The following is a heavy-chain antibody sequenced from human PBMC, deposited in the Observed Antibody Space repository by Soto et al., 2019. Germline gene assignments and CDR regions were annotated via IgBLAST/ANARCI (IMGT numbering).Heavy chain of an antibody. J-gene: IGHJ4*02. CDR2: ISYDGSNK. CDR3: ASRFDY. V-gene: IGHV3-30-3*01. CDR1: GFTFSSYA. Sequence: QVQLVESGGGVVQPGRSLRLSCAASGFTFSSYAMHWVRQAPGKGPEWVAVISYDGSNKYYADSVKGRFTISRDNSKNTLYLQMNSLRAEDTAVYYCASRFDYWGQGTLVTVSS.